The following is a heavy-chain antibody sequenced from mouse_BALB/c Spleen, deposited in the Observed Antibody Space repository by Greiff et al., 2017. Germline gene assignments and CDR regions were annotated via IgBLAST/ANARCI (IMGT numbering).Heavy chain of an antibody. D-gene: IGHD1-1*01. J-gene: IGHJ4*01. CDR3: ARGRENYYAAMDY. Sequence: EVQGVESGGGLVQPGGSLRLSCATSGFTFTDYYMSWVRQPPGKALEWLGFIRNKANGYTTEYSASVKGRFTISRDNSQSILYLQMNTLRAEDSATYYCARGRENYYAAMDYWGQGTSVTVSS. CDR1: GFTFTDYY. V-gene: IGHV7-3*02. CDR2: IRNKANGYTT.